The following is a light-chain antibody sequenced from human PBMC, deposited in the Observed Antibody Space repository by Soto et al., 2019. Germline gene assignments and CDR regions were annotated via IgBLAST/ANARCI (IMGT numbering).Light chain of an antibody. V-gene: IGKV3-20*01. J-gene: IGKJ1*01. CDR1: QSVSSSY. CDR3: QQSGSSPRT. CDR2: DAS. Sequence: EIVLTQSPGTLSLPPGERATLSCRASQSVSSSYLAWYQQKPGQAPRLLIYDASSRATGIPDRFSGSGSGTDFTLTINRLEPEDFAVYYCQQSGSSPRTFGQGTKVEIK.